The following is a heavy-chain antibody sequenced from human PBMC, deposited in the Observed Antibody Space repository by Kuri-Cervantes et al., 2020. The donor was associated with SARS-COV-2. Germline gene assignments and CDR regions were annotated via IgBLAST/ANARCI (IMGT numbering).Heavy chain of an antibody. J-gene: IGHJ3*02. CDR3: ARGGAVGGTTHDAFDS. Sequence: ASVKVSCKASGYTFTSYYIHWVRQAPGQGLEWMGIINPSGGSTSYAQKLQGRVTMTRDTSTSTVYMELSSLRSEDTAVYYCARGGAVGGTTHDAFDSWGQGTTVTVSS. CDR2: INPSGGST. CDR1: GYTFTSYY. D-gene: IGHD6-19*01. V-gene: IGHV1-46*01.